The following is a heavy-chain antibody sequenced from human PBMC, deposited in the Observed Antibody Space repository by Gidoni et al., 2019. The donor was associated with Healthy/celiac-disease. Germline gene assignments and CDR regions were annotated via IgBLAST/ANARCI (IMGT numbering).Heavy chain of an antibody. D-gene: IGHD5-12*01. CDR3: ARQEMATLSYYGMDV. J-gene: IGHJ6*02. Sequence: EVQLVQSGAEVKKPGESLKISCKGSGYRFTSYWSGWVRQMPGKGLEWMGIISPGDSDTRYSPSFQGQVTISADKSISTAYLQWSSLKASDTAMYYCARQEMATLSYYGMDVWGQGTTVTVSS. CDR2: ISPGDSDT. V-gene: IGHV5-51*01. CDR1: GYRFTSYW.